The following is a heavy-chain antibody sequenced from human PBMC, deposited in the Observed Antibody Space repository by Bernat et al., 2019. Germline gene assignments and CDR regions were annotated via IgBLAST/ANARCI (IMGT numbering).Heavy chain of an antibody. CDR1: GGSISSYY. Sequence: QVQLQESGPGLVKPSETLSLTCTVSGGSISSYYWSWIRQPPGKGLEWIGYIYYSGSTNYNPSLKSRVTISVDTSKNQFSLKLSSVTAADTAVYYCAREVAVAGTPDYWGQGTLVTVSS. CDR2: IYYSGST. J-gene: IGHJ4*02. V-gene: IGHV4-59*01. CDR3: AREVAVAGTPDY. D-gene: IGHD6-19*01.